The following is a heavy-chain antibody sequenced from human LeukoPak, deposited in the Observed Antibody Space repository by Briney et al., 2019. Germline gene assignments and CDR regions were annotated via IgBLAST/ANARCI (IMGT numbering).Heavy chain of an antibody. Sequence: ASVKVSCKASGYTFTSYGISWVRQAPGQGLEWMGWISAYNGNTNYAQKLQGRVTMTTDTSTSTAYMELRSLRSDDTAVYYCARDILWFGEFSPNNWFDLWGQGTLVTVSS. CDR1: GYTFTSYG. CDR2: ISAYNGNT. J-gene: IGHJ5*02. D-gene: IGHD3-10*01. CDR3: ARDILWFGEFSPNNWFDL. V-gene: IGHV1-18*01.